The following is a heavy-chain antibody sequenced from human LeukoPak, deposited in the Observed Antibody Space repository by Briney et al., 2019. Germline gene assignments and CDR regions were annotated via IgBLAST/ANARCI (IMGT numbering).Heavy chain of an antibody. J-gene: IGHJ4*02. CDR3: ARDSTYYYDSGSSGPHYFDN. Sequence: GIALRLSCAASGLRFSNYAMQWVRQAPRKGLEGVPLLSSGGTYEYYADSVKGRFTISRDNSKNTLYLQLNSLRAEDTAVYYCARDSTYYYDSGSSGPHYFDNWGQGTLVTVSS. CDR1: GLRFSNYA. D-gene: IGHD3-10*01. V-gene: IGHV3-30*01. CDR2: LSSGGTYE.